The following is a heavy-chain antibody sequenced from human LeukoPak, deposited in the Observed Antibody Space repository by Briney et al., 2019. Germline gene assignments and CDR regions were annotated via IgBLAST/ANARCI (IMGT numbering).Heavy chain of an antibody. J-gene: IGHJ4*02. Sequence: SETLSLTCTVSGGSISSRSYYWGWIRQPPGKGLEWIGSIYYSGSTYYKPSLKSRLIISVDTSKNQFSLKLSSVTAANTAVYYCARQGGAEADYWGQGTLVTVSS. CDR3: ARQGGAEADY. V-gene: IGHV4-39*01. D-gene: IGHD3-16*01. CDR2: IYYSGST. CDR1: GGSISSRSYY.